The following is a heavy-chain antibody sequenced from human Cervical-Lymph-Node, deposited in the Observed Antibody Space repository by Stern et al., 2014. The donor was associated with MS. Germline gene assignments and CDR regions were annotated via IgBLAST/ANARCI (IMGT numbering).Heavy chain of an antibody. Sequence: QVQLVQSGAELKQPGASVKVSCKASGFALTSAGISWVRQAPGQGLEWMGWISGYNVNTNYAQRFQDRVNMTTDTSTSTAYMELRSLRSDDTAVYYCARHSIKGYNCFDTWGQGTLVTVSS. D-gene: IGHD1-14*01. CDR1: GFALTSAG. CDR2: ISGYNVNT. J-gene: IGHJ5*02. V-gene: IGHV1-18*01. CDR3: ARHSIKGYNCFDT.